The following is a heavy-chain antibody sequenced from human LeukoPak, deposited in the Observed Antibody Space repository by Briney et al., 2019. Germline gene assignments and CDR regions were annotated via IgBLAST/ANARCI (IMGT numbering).Heavy chain of an antibody. Sequence: SETLSLTCTVSGGSISSSSYYWGWIRQPPGKGLEWIGSIYYSGSTCYNPSLKSRVTISVDTSKNQFSLKLSSVTAADTAVYYCARQKYSSGRKNAFDIWGQGTMVTVPS. D-gene: IGHD6-19*01. CDR1: GGSISSSSYY. CDR3: ARQKYSSGRKNAFDI. V-gene: IGHV4-39*07. CDR2: IYYSGST. J-gene: IGHJ3*02.